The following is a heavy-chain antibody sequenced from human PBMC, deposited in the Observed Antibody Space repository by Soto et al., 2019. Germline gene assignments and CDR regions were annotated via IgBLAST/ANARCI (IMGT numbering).Heavy chain of an antibody. D-gene: IGHD2-15*01. CDR3: ASCRRYCSVDWFDP. V-gene: IGHV1-18*04. CDR2: ISAYNGNT. J-gene: IGHJ5*02. CDR1: GYTFTSYG. Sequence: ASVKVSYKASGYTFTSYGISWVRQAPGQGLEWMGWISAYNGNTNYAQKLQGRVTMTTDTSTSTAYMELRSLRSDDTAVYYCASCRRYCSVDWFDPWGQGTLVTVS.